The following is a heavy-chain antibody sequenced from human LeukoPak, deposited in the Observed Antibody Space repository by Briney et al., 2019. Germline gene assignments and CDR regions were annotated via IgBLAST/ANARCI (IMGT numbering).Heavy chain of an antibody. V-gene: IGHV4-30-4*01. D-gene: IGHD2-15*01. CDR2: IYYSGST. CDR1: GGSISSGDYY. Sequence: SQTLSLTCTVSGGSISSGDYYWRWLRQPPGKGLEWIGYIYYSGSTYYNPSLKSRVTISVDTSKNQFSLKLSSVTAADAAVYYCARERREGRVKSYCSGGSCFDYWGQGTLVTVSS. CDR3: ARERREGRVKSYCSGGSCFDY. J-gene: IGHJ4*02.